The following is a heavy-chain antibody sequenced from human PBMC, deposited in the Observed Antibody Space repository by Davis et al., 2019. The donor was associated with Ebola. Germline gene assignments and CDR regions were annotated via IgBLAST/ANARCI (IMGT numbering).Heavy chain of an antibody. J-gene: IGHJ6*02. CDR1: EFTFSTYG. Sequence: PRGSLRLSCVASEFTFSTYGMHWVRQLPGKGLERVAVTWSDGSSKFYTDSVKGRFTISRDNSKNTLFLQMNSLRAEDTAVYYCARGHATSLYGMDVWGQGTTVTVSS. V-gene: IGHV3-33*08. CDR2: TWSDGSSK. CDR3: ARGHATSLYGMDV.